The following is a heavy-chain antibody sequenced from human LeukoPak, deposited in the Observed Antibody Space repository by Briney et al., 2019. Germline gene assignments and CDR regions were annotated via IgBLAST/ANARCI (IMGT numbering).Heavy chain of an antibody. J-gene: IGHJ4*02. CDR3: TSLVKPFGESQSLDY. CDR1: GFTFSGSA. V-gene: IGHV3-73*01. Sequence: PGGSLKLSCAASGFTFSGSAMHWVRQASGKGLEWVGRIRSKANSYATTYAASVKGRFTISRDDSKNTAYLQMNSLKTEDTAVYYCTSLVKPFGESQSLDYWGQGTLVTVSS. CDR2: IRSKANSYAT. D-gene: IGHD3-10*01.